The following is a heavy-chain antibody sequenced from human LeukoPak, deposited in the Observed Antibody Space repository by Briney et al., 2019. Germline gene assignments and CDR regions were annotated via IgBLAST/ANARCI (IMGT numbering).Heavy chain of an antibody. CDR2: MNQDGSEK. CDR1: GFTFGSDW. D-gene: IGHD3-16*01. J-gene: IGHJ4*02. CDR3: VRDYWGPGHY. Sequence: GGSLRLSCAASGFTFGSDWMSWVRQAPGRGLEWVANMNQDGSEKYYVDSVKGRFTISRDNAKNSLYLEMTSLRAEDTAVFYCVRDYWGPGHYWGQGTLVTVSS. V-gene: IGHV3-7*01.